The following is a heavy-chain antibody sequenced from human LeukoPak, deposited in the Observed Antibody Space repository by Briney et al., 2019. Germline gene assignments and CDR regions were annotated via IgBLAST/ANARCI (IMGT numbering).Heavy chain of an antibody. CDR2: IIPILGIA. CDR1: GGTFSSYA. CDR3: ARGHDYYDSSGSDY. Sequence: GSPVKVSCKASGGTFSSYAISWVRQAPGQGLEWMGRIIPILGIANYAQKFQGRVTITADKSTSTAYMELSSLRSEDTAVYYCARGHDYYDSSGSDYWGQGTLVTVSS. J-gene: IGHJ4*02. V-gene: IGHV1-69*04. D-gene: IGHD3-22*01.